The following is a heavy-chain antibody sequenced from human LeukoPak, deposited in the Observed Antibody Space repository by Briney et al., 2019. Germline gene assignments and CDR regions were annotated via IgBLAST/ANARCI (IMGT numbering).Heavy chain of an antibody. D-gene: IGHD3-10*01. CDR1: GGSISSYY. CDR3: ARAAYDSEAVYYYGSGSYSYYFDY. CDR2: IYYSGST. J-gene: IGHJ4*02. Sequence: MSSETLSLTCTVSGGSISSYYWSWIRQPPGKGLEWIGYIYYSGSTNYNPSLKSRVTISVDTSKNQFSLKLSSVTAADTAVYYCARAAYDSEAVYYYGSGSYSYYFDYWGQGTLVTVSS. V-gene: IGHV4-59*01.